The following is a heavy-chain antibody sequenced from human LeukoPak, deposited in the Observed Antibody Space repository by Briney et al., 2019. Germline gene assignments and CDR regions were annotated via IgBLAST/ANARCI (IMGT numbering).Heavy chain of an antibody. J-gene: IGHJ4*02. D-gene: IGHD2-15*01. CDR1: GGSFSGYY. Sequence: PSETLSLTCAVYGGSFSGYYWSWIRQPPGKGPEWIGEINHSGSTNYNPSLKSRVTISVDTSKDQFSLKLSSVTAADTAVYYCARGKGYCSGGSCYSDYWGQGTLVTVSS. CDR2: INHSGST. V-gene: IGHV4-34*01. CDR3: ARGKGYCSGGSCYSDY.